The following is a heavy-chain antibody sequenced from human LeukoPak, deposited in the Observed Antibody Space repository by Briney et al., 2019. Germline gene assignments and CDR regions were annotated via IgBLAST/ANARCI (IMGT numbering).Heavy chain of an antibody. J-gene: IGHJ4*02. V-gene: IGHV3-23*01. D-gene: IGHD1-26*01. CDR1: GFTFSSYA. CDR3: AKVHYTFRVGATTYIDY. Sequence: GGSLRLSCAASGFTFSSYAMSWVRQAPGKGLEWVSAISGSGGSTYYADSVKGRFTISRDNSKNTLYLQMNSLRAEDTAVYYCAKVHYTFRVGATTYIDYWGQRTLVTVSS. CDR2: ISGSGGST.